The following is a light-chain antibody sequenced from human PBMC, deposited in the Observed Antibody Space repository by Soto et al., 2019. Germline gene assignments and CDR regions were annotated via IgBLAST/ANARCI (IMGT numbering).Light chain of an antibody. CDR1: SSDVGSHNL. Sequence: QSALTQPASVSGSPGQSITIYCTGTSSDVGSHNLVSWYQQHPGQAPKLMIYEVTKRPLGVSTRFSASKSGNTASLTISGLQAEEEAEYCCCSYGGSMAVCGGGTQLTVL. CDR3: CSYGGSMAV. V-gene: IGLV2-23*02. CDR2: EVT. J-gene: IGLJ7*01.